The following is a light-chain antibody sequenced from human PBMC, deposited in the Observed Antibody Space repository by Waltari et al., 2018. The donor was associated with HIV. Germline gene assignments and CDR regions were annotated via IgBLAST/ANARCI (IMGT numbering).Light chain of an antibody. V-gene: IGLV2-14*03. Sequence: QSALTQPASVSGSPGQSITISCTGTSNDVGGYNYLSWYQQHPGKVPKLMINDVSNRPSGVSYRFSGSKSGNTASLTISGLQAEDEADYYCSSYTSSTYVVFGGGTKLTVL. CDR2: DVS. CDR1: SNDVGGYNY. CDR3: SSYTSSTYVV. J-gene: IGLJ2*01.